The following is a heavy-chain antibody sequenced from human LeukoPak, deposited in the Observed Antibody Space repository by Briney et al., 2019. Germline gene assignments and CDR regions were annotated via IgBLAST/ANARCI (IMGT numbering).Heavy chain of an antibody. CDR1: GFTVSSNY. J-gene: IGHJ6*02. CDR2: IYSGGST. V-gene: IGHV3-66*01. CDR3: ASLSSPDYYYGMDV. Sequence: GGSLRLSCAASGFTVSSNYMGWVRQAPGKALEWVSVIYSGGSTYYADSVKGRFTISRDNPKNTLYLQMNSLRAEDTAVYYCASLSSPDYYYGMDVWGQGTTVTVSS.